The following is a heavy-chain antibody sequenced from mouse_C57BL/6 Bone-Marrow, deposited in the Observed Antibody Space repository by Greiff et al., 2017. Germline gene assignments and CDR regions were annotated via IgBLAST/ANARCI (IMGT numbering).Heavy chain of an antibody. CDR3: ARWGYAMDY. CDR1: GYTFTGYW. CDR2: SLPGIGST. Sequence: QVQLQQSGAELMKPGASVKLSCKATGYTFTGYWLEWVKQRPGHGLAWIGESLPGIGSTNYNEKFKGKATFTADPSSNTAYMQLSSLTTEDSAIYYCARWGYAMDYWGQGTSVTVSS. J-gene: IGHJ4*01. V-gene: IGHV1-9*01.